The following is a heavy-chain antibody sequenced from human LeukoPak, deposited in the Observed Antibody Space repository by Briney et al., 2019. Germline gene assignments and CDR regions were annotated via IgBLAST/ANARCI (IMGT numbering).Heavy chain of an antibody. Sequence: GASVKVSCKASGYAFTSYHISWVRQAPGQGLEWMGWISAYNGNTNYARKFHGRGTMTTDTSTNTAYMKLRSLRSDDTAVYYCARDFRFMSGTRGSFDYWGQGTLVTVSS. CDR1: GYAFTSYH. CDR2: ISAYNGNT. J-gene: IGHJ4*02. CDR3: ARDFRFMSGTRGSFDY. D-gene: IGHD1-14*01. V-gene: IGHV1-18*01.